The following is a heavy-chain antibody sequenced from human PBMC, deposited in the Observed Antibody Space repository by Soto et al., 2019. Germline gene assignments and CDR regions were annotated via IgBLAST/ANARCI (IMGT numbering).Heavy chain of an antibody. D-gene: IGHD2-15*01. CDR2: IYYSGST. J-gene: IGHJ5*02. CDR3: ARGQLGYCSGGSCYSSWFDP. V-gene: IGHV4-61*01. CDR1: GGSVSSGSYY. Sequence: QVQLQESGPGLVKPSETLSLTCTVSGGSVSSGSYYWSWIRQPPGKGLEWIGYIYYSGSTNYNPSLKSRVTISVDTSKNQFSLKLSSVTAADTAVYYCARGQLGYCSGGSCYSSWFDPWGQGTLVTVSS.